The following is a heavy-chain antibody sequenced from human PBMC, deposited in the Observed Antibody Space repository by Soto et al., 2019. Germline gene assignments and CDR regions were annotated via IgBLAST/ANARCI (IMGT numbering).Heavy chain of an antibody. D-gene: IGHD3-16*01. Sequence: QVQLVESGGGLVKPGGSLRLSCAVSGFTFSDYYMTWIREAPGKGLEWVSYISSGGSTISYADSVKGRFTISRDNAKNSLYLQMNSLRVEDTAVYYCARNYVWGSYNWGQGTLVTVTS. CDR3: ARNYVWGSYN. J-gene: IGHJ4*02. CDR2: ISSGGSTI. CDR1: GFTFSDYY. V-gene: IGHV3-11*01.